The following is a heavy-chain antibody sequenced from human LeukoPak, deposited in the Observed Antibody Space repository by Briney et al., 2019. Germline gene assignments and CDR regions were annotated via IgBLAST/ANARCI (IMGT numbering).Heavy chain of an antibody. CDR1: GYTFTGYY. CDR3: ARPYGPGNYINLGLDF. D-gene: IGHD3-10*01. V-gene: IGHV1-69*13. CDR2: TVPVFATT. Sequence: SVKLSCKASGYTFTGYYMHWVRQAPGQGLEWMGRTVPVFATTTYAQKFQGRVMITADESTSTVHMELSSLTAEDTALYYCARPYGPGNYINLGLDFWGQGTLVTVS. J-gene: IGHJ4*02.